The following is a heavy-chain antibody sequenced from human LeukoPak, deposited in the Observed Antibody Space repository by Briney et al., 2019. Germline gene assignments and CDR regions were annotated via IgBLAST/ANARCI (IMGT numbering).Heavy chain of an antibody. CDR2: IKQDGSEK. CDR3: VRDCSSASLSSGCYYAMDV. D-gene: IGHD2-2*01. Sequence: GGSLRLSCAASGFTFNNYTMNWVRQAPRKGLEWVAHIKQDGSEKYYVDSLKGRFTISRDNAKNSLFLQMNSLRAEDTAVYYCVRDCSSASLSSGCYYAMDVWGKGTTVTVSS. V-gene: IGHV3-7*03. CDR1: GFTFNNYT. J-gene: IGHJ6*04.